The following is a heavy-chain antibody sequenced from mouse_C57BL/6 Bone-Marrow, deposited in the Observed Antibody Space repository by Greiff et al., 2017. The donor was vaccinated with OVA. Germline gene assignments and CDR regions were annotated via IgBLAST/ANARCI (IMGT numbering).Heavy chain of an antibody. V-gene: IGHV1-36*01. CDR2: VYPYNGGT. D-gene: IGHD1-1*01. J-gene: IGHJ2*01. CDR1: GFTFTDYY. CDR3: ARTSSSYDGAYYFYY. Sequence: VQLQQSGPVLVKPGPSVKISRKASGFTFTDYYMHWVKQSHGKSLEWIGLVYPYNGGTSYNQKFKGKATLTVDTSSSTSYMELNSLTSEDSAVYYCARTSSSYDGAYYFYYWGQGTTLTVSS.